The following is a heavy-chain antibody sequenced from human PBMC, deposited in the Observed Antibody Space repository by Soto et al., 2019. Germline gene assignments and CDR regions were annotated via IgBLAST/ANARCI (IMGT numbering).Heavy chain of an antibody. CDR2: VIPILGIA. V-gene: IGHV1-69*02. D-gene: IGHD5-12*01. J-gene: IGHJ4*02. CDR1: GGTFSSYT. Sequence: QVQLVQSGAEVKKPGSSVTVSCKASGGTFSSYTISWVRQASGQGLEWMGRVIPILGIANYAQKFQGRVTITADKSTSTADMELSSLRSEDTAVSYCAGLIVATTRYYFDYWGQGTLVTVSS. CDR3: AGLIVATTRYYFDY.